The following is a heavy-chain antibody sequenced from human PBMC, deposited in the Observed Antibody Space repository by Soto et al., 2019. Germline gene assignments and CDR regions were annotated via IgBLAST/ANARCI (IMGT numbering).Heavy chain of an antibody. V-gene: IGHV1-69*01. J-gene: IGHJ4*02. CDR1: GGSFGNHA. CDR2: IIPVLGVG. Sequence: QVQLVQSGAEVKKPGSSVRVSSKASGGSFGNHAISWLRQAPGQGLEWLGGIIPVLGVGDNAQNFQGRVTITADASTSTAYLELSSLRSEDTALYYCAREAGYTYGYVFDYWGQGTLVTVSS. D-gene: IGHD5-18*01. CDR3: AREAGYTYGYVFDY.